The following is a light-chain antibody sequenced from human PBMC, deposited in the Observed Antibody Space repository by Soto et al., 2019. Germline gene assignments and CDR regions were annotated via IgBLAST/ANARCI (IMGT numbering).Light chain of an antibody. Sequence: IQLPQSPSSLSASVGDRVSITCRASQDINKFLAWFPQKPGKAPNLLIFSASSLQSGVPSRFSGGGSGTDFTLTITILQPEAFATYYCHQLKTYPYTFGQGTNLEIK. CDR3: HQLKTYPYT. J-gene: IGKJ2*01. CDR2: SAS. CDR1: QDINKF. V-gene: IGKV1-9*01.